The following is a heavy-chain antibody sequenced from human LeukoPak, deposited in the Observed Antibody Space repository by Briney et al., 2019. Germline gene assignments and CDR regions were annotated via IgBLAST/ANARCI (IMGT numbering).Heavy chain of an antibody. Sequence: GGSLRLSCAASGFTFSSYAMSWVRQAPGKGLEWVSAISGSGGSTYYADSVKGRFTTSRDNSKNTLYLQMNSLRAEDTAVYYCAKDREVGLRYFDWLFPGDYWGQGTLVTVSS. J-gene: IGHJ4*02. CDR2: ISGSGGST. CDR3: AKDREVGLRYFDWLFPGDY. CDR1: GFTFSSYA. D-gene: IGHD3-9*01. V-gene: IGHV3-23*01.